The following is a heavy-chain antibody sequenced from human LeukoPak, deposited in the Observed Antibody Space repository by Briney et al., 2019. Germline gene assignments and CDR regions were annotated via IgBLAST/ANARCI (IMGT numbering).Heavy chain of an antibody. D-gene: IGHD3-3*01. CDR1: GGSISSSSYY. Sequence: PSETLSLTCTVSGGSISSSSYYWGWIRHPPGKGLEWIGSIYYSGSTYYNPSLKSRVTISGDTSKNQFSLKLSSVTAADTAVYYCARADYDFWSGYYYYYYMDVWGKGTTVTVSS. CDR2: IYYSGST. V-gene: IGHV4-39*01. CDR3: ARADYDFWSGYYYYYYMDV. J-gene: IGHJ6*03.